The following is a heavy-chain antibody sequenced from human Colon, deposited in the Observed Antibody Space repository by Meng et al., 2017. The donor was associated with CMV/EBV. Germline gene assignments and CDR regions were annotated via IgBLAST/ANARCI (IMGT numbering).Heavy chain of an antibody. Sequence: GESLKIPCEVPGLTFSSFWFSWVRQAPEKGLEWVANINPDESEKYYLDSVKGRFTIFRDNAKNSLYLQVNSLRVDDTAVYYCATDTARVRGYWGQGTLVTVSS. CDR1: GLTFSSFW. J-gene: IGHJ4*02. CDR2: INPDESEK. CDR3: ATDTARVRGY. V-gene: IGHV3-7*04. D-gene: IGHD3-10*01.